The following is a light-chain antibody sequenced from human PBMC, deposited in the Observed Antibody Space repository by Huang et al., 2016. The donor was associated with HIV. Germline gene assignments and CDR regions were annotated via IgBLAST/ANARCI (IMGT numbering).Light chain of an antibody. CDR1: QSVNID. J-gene: IGKJ4*01. CDR2: DAS. Sequence: ERATLSGRASQSVNIDVTWYQQQPGQSPRLLIYDASIRATDIPARFSGSGSGTDFTLTISSLEPEDFAVYYCQQRNNWPLTFGGGTKVEIK. V-gene: IGKV3-11*01. CDR3: QQRNNWPLT.